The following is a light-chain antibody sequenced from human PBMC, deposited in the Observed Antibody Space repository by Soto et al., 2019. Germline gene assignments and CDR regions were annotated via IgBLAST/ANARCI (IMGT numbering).Light chain of an antibody. CDR2: PAS. Sequence: AIRMTQSPSSFSASTGDRVTITCRASQGISSYLAWYQQKPGKAPKLLIYPASTLQSGVPSRFSGSGSGTDFTLTISCLQSEDFATYCCQQYYSYPPTFGQGTKLEIK. V-gene: IGKV1-8*01. CDR3: QQYYSYPPT. J-gene: IGKJ2*01. CDR1: QGISSY.